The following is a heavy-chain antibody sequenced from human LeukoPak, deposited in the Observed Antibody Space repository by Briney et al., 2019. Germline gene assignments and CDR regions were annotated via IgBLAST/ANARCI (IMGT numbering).Heavy chain of an antibody. J-gene: IGHJ4*02. V-gene: IGHV3-9*03. CDR1: GFTFDDYA. CDR3: AKSNRGYYDNFDY. D-gene: IGHD3-22*01. Sequence: GRSLRLSCAASGFTFDDYAMHWVRQAPGKGLEWVSGISWNSGSIGYADSVKGRFTISRDNAKNSLYLQMNSLRAEDMALYYCAKSNRGYYDNFDYWGQGTLATVSS. CDR2: ISWNSGSI.